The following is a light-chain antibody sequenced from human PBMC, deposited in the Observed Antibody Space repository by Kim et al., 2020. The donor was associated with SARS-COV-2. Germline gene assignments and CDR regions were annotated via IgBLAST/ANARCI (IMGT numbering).Light chain of an antibody. V-gene: IGKV3-15*01. J-gene: IGKJ2*01. Sequence: VTPGDAAPLSCTASQSVNSNLVWYQQKRGQSPTLLIYGASTRATGVPARFSGRGFGTEFTFTISSLQSEDFAVYYCQQYDNWPPYTFGQGTKLEIK. CDR2: GAS. CDR1: QSVNSN. CDR3: QQYDNWPPYT.